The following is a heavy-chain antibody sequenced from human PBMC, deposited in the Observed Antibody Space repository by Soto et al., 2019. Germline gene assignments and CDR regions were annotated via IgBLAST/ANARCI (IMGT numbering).Heavy chain of an antibody. Sequence: ASVKVSCKSSGYTFADYGISCVRQAPGQGLEWMGWISTYNGHTNYAQNVQGRVTLTTDTSTNTAYMELRSLRAEDTAVYYCARVLQQLGYYYGMDVWGQGTTVTVSS. CDR3: ARVLQQLGYYYGMDV. J-gene: IGHJ6*02. D-gene: IGHD6-13*01. V-gene: IGHV1-18*01. CDR2: ISTYNGHT. CDR1: GYTFADYG.